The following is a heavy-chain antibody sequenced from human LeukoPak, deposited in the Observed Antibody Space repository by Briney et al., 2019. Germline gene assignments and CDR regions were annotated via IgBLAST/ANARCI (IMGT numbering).Heavy chain of an antibody. V-gene: IGHV4-34*01. J-gene: IGHJ4*02. CDR3: ARGGEYGDHHLDY. D-gene: IGHD4-17*01. CDR1: GGSFSGYY. CDR2: INHSGST. Sequence: SETLSLTCAVYGGSFSGYYWSWIRQPPWKGLEWIGEINHSGSTNYNPSLKSRATISVDTPKHQFSLKLSSVTAADTAVYYCARGGEYGDHHLDYWGQGTLVTVSS.